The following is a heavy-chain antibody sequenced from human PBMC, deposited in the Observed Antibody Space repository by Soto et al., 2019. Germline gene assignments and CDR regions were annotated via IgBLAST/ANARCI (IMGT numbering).Heavy chain of an antibody. J-gene: IGHJ5*02. Sequence: PSETLSLTCTVSGGSISSADYYWSWIRQPPGKGLEWIGYIYYSGSTYYNPSLKSRVTISVDTSKNQFSLKLSSVTAADTAVYYCARTSSWYWLDPSGQRTPVTLSS. V-gene: IGHV4-30-4*01. CDR2: IYYSGST. CDR1: GGSISSADYY. D-gene: IGHD6-13*01. CDR3: ARTSSWYWLDP.